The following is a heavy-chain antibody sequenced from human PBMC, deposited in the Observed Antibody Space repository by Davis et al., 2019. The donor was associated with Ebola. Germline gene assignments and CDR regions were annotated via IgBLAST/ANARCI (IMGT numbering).Heavy chain of an antibody. J-gene: IGHJ4*02. CDR2: IYYSGST. Sequence: SETLSLTCTVPGGSISSYYWSWIRQPPGKGLEWIGYIYYSGSTNYNPSLKSRVTISVDTSKNQFSLKLSSVTAADTAVYYCAREGEYCSGGSCYSFFDYWGQGTLVTVSS. CDR3: AREGEYCSGGSCYSFFDY. V-gene: IGHV4-59*01. D-gene: IGHD2-15*01. CDR1: GGSISSYY.